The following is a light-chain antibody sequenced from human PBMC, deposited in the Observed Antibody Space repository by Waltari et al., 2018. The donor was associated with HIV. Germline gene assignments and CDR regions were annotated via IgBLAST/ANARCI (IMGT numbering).Light chain of an antibody. CDR3: QSYDSSLSASV. CDR2: LNT. Sequence: QSVLTQPPSVSGAPGQRVTISCTGNNSNLGAGYDLHWYQQLPVTAPKGVMYLNTIRPSGIPDRFSGSKSDTSASLAITGLQAEDEADYYCQSYDSSLSASVFGGGTKLTVL. CDR1: NSNLGAGYD. J-gene: IGLJ2*01. V-gene: IGLV1-40*01.